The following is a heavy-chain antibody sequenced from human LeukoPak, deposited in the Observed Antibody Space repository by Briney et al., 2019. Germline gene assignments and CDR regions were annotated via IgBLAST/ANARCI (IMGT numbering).Heavy chain of an antibody. CDR3: ASGYYDSSGYYSNYYYGMDV. D-gene: IGHD3-22*01. J-gene: IGHJ6*02. CDR2: INPNSGGT. Sequence: ASVKVSCKASGYTFTGYYMHWVRQAPGQGLEWMGWINPNSGGTNYAQKFQGRVTMTRDTSISTAYMELSRLRSGDTAVYYCASGYYDSSGYYSNYYYGMDVWGQGTTVTVSS. V-gene: IGHV1-2*02. CDR1: GYTFTGYY.